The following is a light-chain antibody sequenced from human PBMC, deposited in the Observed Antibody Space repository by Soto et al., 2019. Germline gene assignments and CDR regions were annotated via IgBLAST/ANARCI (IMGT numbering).Light chain of an antibody. CDR2: EVS. CDR1: SSDVGGCNY. V-gene: IGLV2-14*01. Sequence: QSVLTQPASVSGSPGQSITISCIGSSSDVGGCNYVSWYQHHPGRVPKPMIFEVSDRPSGVSSRFSGSKSGNTAYLTISGLQAEDEADYYCSSFSSTSTIVFGGGTKLTVL. J-gene: IGLJ2*01. CDR3: SSFSSTSTIV.